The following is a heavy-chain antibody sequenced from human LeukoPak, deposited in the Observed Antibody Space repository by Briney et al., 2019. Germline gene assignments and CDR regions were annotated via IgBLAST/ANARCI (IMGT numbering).Heavy chain of an antibody. D-gene: IGHD3-3*01. CDR3: AQNYDFWSGYYVR. Sequence: GGSLRLSCAASGFTFSSYSMNWVRQAPGKGLEWVSSISSSSSYIYYADSVKGRFTISRDNSKNTLYLQMNSLRAEDTAVYYCAQNYDFWSGYYVRWGQGTLVTVSS. J-gene: IGHJ4*02. V-gene: IGHV3-21*04. CDR1: GFTFSSYS. CDR2: ISSSSSYI.